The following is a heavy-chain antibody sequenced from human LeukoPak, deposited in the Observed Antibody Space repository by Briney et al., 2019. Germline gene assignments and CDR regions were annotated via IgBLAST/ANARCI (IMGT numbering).Heavy chain of an antibody. D-gene: IGHD3-16*01. V-gene: IGHV3-74*01. Sequence: GGSLRLSCAASGFNFRSYSMHWVRQAPGKGLVWVSRIKTDGSDTNYADSVKGRFTISRDNAKNTLYLQMNSLRAEDTAVYYCARVYVGSTTTCPYDYWGQGTLVTVSS. J-gene: IGHJ4*02. CDR1: GFNFRSYS. CDR2: IKTDGSDT. CDR3: ARVYVGSTTTCPYDY.